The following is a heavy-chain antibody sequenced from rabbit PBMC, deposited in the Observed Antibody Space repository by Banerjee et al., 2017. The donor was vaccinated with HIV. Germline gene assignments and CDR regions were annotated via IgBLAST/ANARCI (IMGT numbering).Heavy chain of an antibody. CDR1: GFDFSSVG. CDR3: ARDLPISAGYSFDL. D-gene: IGHD1-1*01. CDR2: IYPDYGTT. Sequence: QEQLVESGGGLVQPGGSLKLSCKASGFDFSSVGISWVRQAPGKGLEWIAYIYPDYGTTDYANWVKGRFTVSKTSSTTVTLQMTSLTVADTATYFCARDLPISAGYSFDLWGPGTLVTVS. V-gene: IGHV1S45*01. J-gene: IGHJ4*01.